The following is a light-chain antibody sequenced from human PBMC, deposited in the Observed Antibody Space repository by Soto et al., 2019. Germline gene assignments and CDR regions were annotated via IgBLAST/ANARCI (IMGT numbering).Light chain of an antibody. CDR3: QPYNIWPPGT. Sequence: EIVMTQSPAALSVSPGERATLSCRASQSVSSNLAWYQQKPGQAPRLLTYGASTRATGIPARFSGSGSGTEFTPTTSSLQSEDLAVYYCQPYNIWPPGTFGQGTKVEIK. CDR1: QSVSSN. CDR2: GAS. V-gene: IGKV3-15*01. J-gene: IGKJ1*01.